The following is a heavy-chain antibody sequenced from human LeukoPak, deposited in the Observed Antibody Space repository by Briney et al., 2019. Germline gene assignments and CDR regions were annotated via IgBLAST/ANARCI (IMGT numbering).Heavy chain of an antibody. D-gene: IGHD4-23*01. CDR1: GGSISSSSYY. V-gene: IGHV4-39*05. CDR2: INYSGNT. Sequence: SETPSLTCTVSGGSISSSSYYWGWIRQPPGKGLEWIGSINYSGNTYYNPSLKGRVTISVDTSKNQFSLKLSSVTAADAAVYYCATSGYQGNSRFDYWGQGTLVTVSS. CDR3: ATSGYQGNSRFDY. J-gene: IGHJ4*02.